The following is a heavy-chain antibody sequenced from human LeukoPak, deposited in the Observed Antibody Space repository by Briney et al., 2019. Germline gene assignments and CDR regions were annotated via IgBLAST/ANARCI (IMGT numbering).Heavy chain of an antibody. CDR3: ARGNWNYPFDY. CDR2: ISGSGGST. D-gene: IGHD1-7*01. J-gene: IGHJ4*02. CDR1: GFSFSSYG. Sequence: GGSLRLSCAASGFSFSSYGLHWVRQAPGKGLEWVSAISGSGGSTYYADSVKGRFTISRDNSKNTLYLQMNSLRAEDTAVYYCARGNWNYPFDYWGQGTLVTVSS. V-gene: IGHV3-23*01.